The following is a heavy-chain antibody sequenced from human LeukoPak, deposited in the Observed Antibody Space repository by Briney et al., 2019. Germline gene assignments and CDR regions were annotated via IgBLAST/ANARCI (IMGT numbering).Heavy chain of an antibody. V-gene: IGHV3-7*01. J-gene: IGHJ4*02. CDR3: ARGRAIFGVVIYFDY. Sequence: PGGSLRLSCAASGFTFSSYDMSWVRQAPGKGLEWVANIKKDGSEKFYVDSVKGRFTISRDNAKNSLYLQMNSLRAEDTAVYYCARGRAIFGVVIYFDYWGQGTLVTVSS. D-gene: IGHD3-3*01. CDR2: IKKDGSEK. CDR1: GFTFSSYD.